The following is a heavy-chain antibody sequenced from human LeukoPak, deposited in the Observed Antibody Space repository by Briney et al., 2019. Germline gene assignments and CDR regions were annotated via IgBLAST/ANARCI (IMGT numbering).Heavy chain of an antibody. J-gene: IGHJ4*02. V-gene: IGHV3-74*01. CDR2: INRDGSDT. D-gene: IGHD3-10*01. CDR1: GFTFNNYY. CDR3: AREDFGVDY. Sequence: PGGSLRLSCAASGFTFNNYYMNWVRQAPGKGLVWVSRINRDGSDTIYADSVKGRFTISRDNAKNTLFPQMNSLRAEDTAVYYCAREDFGVDYWGQGTLVTVSS.